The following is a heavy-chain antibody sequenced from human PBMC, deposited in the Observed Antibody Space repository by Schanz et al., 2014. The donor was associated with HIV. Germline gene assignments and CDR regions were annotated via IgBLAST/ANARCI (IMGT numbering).Heavy chain of an antibody. J-gene: IGHJ4*02. CDR1: GGTFNSYA. D-gene: IGHD4-17*01. V-gene: IGHV1-2*02. CDR3: ASNNYGDYVSLDY. CDR2: INPNKGDT. Sequence: QVQLVQSGAEVTKPGSSVKVSCKASGGTFNSYAISWVRQAPRQGLEWMGWINPNKGDTRFARKFQGRVTMTRDTSITTAYMELSGLRSDDTALYYCASNNYGDYVSLDYWGQGTQVTVSS.